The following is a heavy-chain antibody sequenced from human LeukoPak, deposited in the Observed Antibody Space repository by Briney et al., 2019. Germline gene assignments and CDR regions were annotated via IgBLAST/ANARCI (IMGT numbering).Heavy chain of an antibody. CDR1: GGSISSYY. Sequence: SETLSLTCTVSGGSISSYYWSWIRQPPGKGLEWIGYVYYSGSTNYNPSLKSRVTISVDTSKNQFSLKLSSVTAADTAVYYCARSRYYDSSGYYSLGFNYWGQGTLVTVSS. CDR2: VYYSGST. J-gene: IGHJ4*02. V-gene: IGHV4-59*08. CDR3: ARSRYYDSSGYYSLGFNY. D-gene: IGHD3-22*01.